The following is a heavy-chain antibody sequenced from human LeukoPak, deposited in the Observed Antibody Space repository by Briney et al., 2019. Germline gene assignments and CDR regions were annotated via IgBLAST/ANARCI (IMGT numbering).Heavy chain of an antibody. V-gene: IGHV4-4*02. J-gene: IGHJ5*02. CDR3: ARGTWSAAGSNWFDP. D-gene: IGHD6-13*01. CDR2: ISLSGLT. Sequence: SGTLSLTCGVSGGSISNTNWWSWVRQPPGQGLEWIGEISLSGLTNYNPSLKSRVTMSVDTSKNQFSLKLSSVTAADTAVYYCARGTWSAAGSNWFDPWGQGTLVTVSS. CDR1: GGSISNTNW.